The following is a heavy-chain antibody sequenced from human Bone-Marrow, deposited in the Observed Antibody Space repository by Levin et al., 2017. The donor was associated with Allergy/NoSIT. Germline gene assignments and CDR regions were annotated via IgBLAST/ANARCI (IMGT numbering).Heavy chain of an antibody. CDR2: IYSGGST. D-gene: IGHD6-6*01. CDR1: GFSVSNNF. V-gene: IGHV3-66*01. J-gene: IGHJ4*02. CDR3: ASDGQGHSSSPY. Sequence: GGSLRLSCAASGFSVSNNFLNWVRQVPGKGLEWVSLIYSGGSTHYADSVKGRFTISRDNSRNTLYLQMNSLRVEDTAVYYCASDGQGHSSSPYWGQGTLVTVSS.